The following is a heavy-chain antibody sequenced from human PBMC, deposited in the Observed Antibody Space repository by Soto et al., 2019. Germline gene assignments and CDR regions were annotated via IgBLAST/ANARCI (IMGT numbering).Heavy chain of an antibody. CDR1: RYTFTSYG. J-gene: IGHJ4*02. V-gene: IGHV1-18*01. Sequence: ASVKVSRKASRYTFTSYGISWARQAPGQGLEWMGWISAYNGNTNYAQKLQGRVTMTTDTSTSTAYMQLRSLRSDDTAVYYCARGGSYYQRGNFDYWGQGTLVTVSS. D-gene: IGHD1-26*01. CDR3: ARGGSYYQRGNFDY. CDR2: ISAYNGNT.